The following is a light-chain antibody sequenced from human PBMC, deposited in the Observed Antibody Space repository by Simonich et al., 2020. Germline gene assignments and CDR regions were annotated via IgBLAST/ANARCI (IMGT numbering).Light chain of an antibody. CDR3: QSYDSSNVV. CDR2: ADN. J-gene: IGLJ2*01. CDR1: SGSIASNY. Sequence: NFMLTQPHSVSESPGKTVTISCTRSSGSIASNYVQWYQQRPGSSPTTVIYADNQRPPGVPDLFSGSIDSSSNSASLTISGLKTEDEADYYCQSYDSSNVVFGGGTKLTVL. V-gene: IGLV6-57*01.